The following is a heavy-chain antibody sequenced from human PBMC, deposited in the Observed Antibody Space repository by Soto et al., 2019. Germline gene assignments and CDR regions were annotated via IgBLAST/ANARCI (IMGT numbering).Heavy chain of an antibody. J-gene: IGHJ5*02. CDR3: ARVRDFWSGYYLGWFDP. Sequence: EVQLVESGGGLVQPGGSLRLSCAASGFTFSSYWMHWVRQAPGKGLVWVSRINSDGSSTSYADSVKGRFTISRDNAKNTLYLQMNSLRAEDTAVYYCARVRDFWSGYYLGWFDPWGQGTLVTVSS. CDR1: GFTFSSYW. CDR2: INSDGSST. V-gene: IGHV3-74*01. D-gene: IGHD3-3*01.